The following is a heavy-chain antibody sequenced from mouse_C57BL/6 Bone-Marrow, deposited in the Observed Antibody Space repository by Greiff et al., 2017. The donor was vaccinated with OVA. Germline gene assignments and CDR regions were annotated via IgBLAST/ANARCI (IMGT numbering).Heavy chain of an antibody. Sequence: QVQLQQSGPGLVQPSQSLSITCTVSGFSLTSYGVHWVRQSPGKGLEWLGVVWRGGSTDYNAALMSRLSITKDNSKSQVFFKMNSLQADDTAIYYCAKNRMAWFAYWGQGTLVTVSA. CDR1: GFSLTSYG. CDR3: AKNRMAWFAY. CDR2: VWRGGST. J-gene: IGHJ3*01. V-gene: IGHV2-5*01. D-gene: IGHD2-3*01.